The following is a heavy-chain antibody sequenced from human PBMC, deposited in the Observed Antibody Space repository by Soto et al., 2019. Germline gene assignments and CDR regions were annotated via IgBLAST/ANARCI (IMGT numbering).Heavy chain of an antibody. CDR2: IHYSGRT. CDR3: VGHLIVESYYYYYYDMDV. J-gene: IGHJ6*02. CDR1: GGSVNIGTYY. D-gene: IGHD3-22*01. V-gene: IGHV4-39*01. Sequence: SETLSLTCTVPGGSVNIGTYYWSWIRQPPGKGLEWIGCIHYSGRTYYNPSLKSRVTISVDTSKNQFSLKLNSVSAADTAVFYCVGHLIVESYYYYYYDMDVWGQGTTVTV.